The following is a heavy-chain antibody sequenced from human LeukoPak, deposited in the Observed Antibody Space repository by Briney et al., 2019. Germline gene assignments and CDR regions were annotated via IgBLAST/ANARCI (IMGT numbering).Heavy chain of an antibody. V-gene: IGHV1-2*02. J-gene: IGHJ4*02. CDR2: INPNSGGT. Sequence: ASVKVSCKASGCTFTGYYMHWVRQVPGQGLEWMGWINPNSGGTKYAQKFQGRVTMTRDTSISTAYMELNRLRSDDTAVYYCARVMNREGTNYWGQGTLVTVSS. CDR3: ARVMNREGTNY. CDR1: GCTFTGYY. D-gene: IGHD1/OR15-1a*01.